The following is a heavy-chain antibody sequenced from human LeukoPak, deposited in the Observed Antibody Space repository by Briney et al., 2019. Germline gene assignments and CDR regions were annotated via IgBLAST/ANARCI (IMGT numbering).Heavy chain of an antibody. V-gene: IGHV3-64D*06. CDR3: VPLYHGGVAY. CDR2: ISSDGGST. Sequence: GGSLRLSCSASGFTFSSYGMHWVRQAPGKGLEYVSAISSDGGSTYYADSVKGRFTISRDNSKNTLYLQARSLRAEDTAVYYCVPLYHGGVAYWGQGTLVTVSS. D-gene: IGHD3-16*02. J-gene: IGHJ4*02. CDR1: GFTFSSYG.